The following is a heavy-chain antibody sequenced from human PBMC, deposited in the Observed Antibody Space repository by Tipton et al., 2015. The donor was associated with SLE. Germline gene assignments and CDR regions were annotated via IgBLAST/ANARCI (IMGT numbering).Heavy chain of an antibody. CDR1: GYTFTSYY. Sequence: QSGAEVKKPGASVKVSCKASGYTFTSYYMHWVRQAPGQGLEWMGIINPSGGGTSYAQKFQGRVTMTRDTSTSTVYMELSSLRSEDPAVYYCARDGSGTPFDYWGQGTLVAVSS. CDR2: INPSGGGT. J-gene: IGHJ4*02. D-gene: IGHD3-10*01. CDR3: ARDGSGTPFDY. V-gene: IGHV1-46*01.